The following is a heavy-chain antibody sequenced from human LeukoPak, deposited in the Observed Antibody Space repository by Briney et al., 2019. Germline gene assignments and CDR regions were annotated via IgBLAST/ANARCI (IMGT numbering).Heavy chain of an antibody. CDR3: ARTTTYSSSWYGDAFDI. D-gene: IGHD6-13*01. CDR1: GFTVSSNY. J-gene: IGHJ3*02. CDR2: IYSGGST. Sequence: GGSLRLSCAASGFTVSSNYMSWVRQAPGKGLEWVSVIYSGGSTYYADSVKGRFTISRDNSKNTLYLQTNSLRAEDTAVYYCARTTTYSSSWYGDAFDIWGQGTMVTVSS. V-gene: IGHV3-53*01.